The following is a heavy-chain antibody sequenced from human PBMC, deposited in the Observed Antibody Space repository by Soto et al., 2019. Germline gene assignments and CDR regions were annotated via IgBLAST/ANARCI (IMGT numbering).Heavy chain of an antibody. CDR2: ISSSGSLI. Sequence: PGGSLRLSCAASGFTFSDYYMTWIRQAPGKGLEWVSSISSSGSLISYADSVKGRFTVSRDIAKKSLFLQMNSLSADDTAVYYCARKRFLCPPDFWGQGALVTVSS. J-gene: IGHJ4*02. V-gene: IGHV3-11*01. CDR3: ARKRFLCPPDF. CDR1: GFTFSDYY. D-gene: IGHD6-25*01.